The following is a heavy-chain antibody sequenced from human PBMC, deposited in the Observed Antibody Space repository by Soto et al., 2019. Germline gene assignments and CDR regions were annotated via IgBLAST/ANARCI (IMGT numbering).Heavy chain of an antibody. CDR3: ARGSGSLYYFDY. J-gene: IGHJ4*02. CDR1: GFSVSTHY. Sequence: EVQLVESGGGLIQPGGSLRLSCAASGFSVSTHYMTWVRQAPGKGLEWVSVIYSGGSTYYTDSVKGRFTISRDNSKNTLYLQMNSLRADDTAVYYCARGSGSLYYFDYWGQGTLVTVSS. D-gene: IGHD1-26*01. V-gene: IGHV3-53*01. CDR2: IYSGGST.